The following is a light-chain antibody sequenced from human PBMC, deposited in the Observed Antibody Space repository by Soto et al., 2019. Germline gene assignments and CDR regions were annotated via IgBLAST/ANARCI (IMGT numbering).Light chain of an antibody. CDR2: GAS. Sequence: EIVLTQSPGTLSLSPGDGATLSCRASQSVSSSYLAWYQQKPGQAPRLLIYGASNRATGIPDRFSGSGSGTDFTLTISRLEPEDFAVYYCQQYGTSPLTFGGGTKVEIK. V-gene: IGKV3-20*01. J-gene: IGKJ4*01. CDR1: QSVSSSY. CDR3: QQYGTSPLT.